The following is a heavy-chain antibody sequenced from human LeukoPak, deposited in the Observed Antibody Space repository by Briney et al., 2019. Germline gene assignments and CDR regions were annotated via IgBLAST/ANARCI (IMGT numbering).Heavy chain of an antibody. D-gene: IGHD3-10*01. Sequence: ASVKVSCKASGYTFTSYGISWVRQAPGQGLEWMGWVSAYNGNTNYAQKLQGRVTMTTDTSTSTAYMELRSLRSDDTAVYYCARTYYYGSGSYYVYWGQGTLVTVSS. CDR2: VSAYNGNT. V-gene: IGHV1-18*01. CDR3: ARTYYYGSGSYYVY. CDR1: GYTFTSYG. J-gene: IGHJ4*02.